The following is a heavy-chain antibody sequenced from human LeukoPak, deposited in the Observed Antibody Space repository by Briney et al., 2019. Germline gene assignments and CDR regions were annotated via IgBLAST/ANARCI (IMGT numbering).Heavy chain of an antibody. CDR3: AKGTGKSTLNWFDP. CDR1: GFTFDDYT. CDR2: ISWDGDNT. D-gene: IGHD1-14*01. V-gene: IGHV3-43*01. Sequence: GGSLRLSCAASGFTFDDYTMHWVRQAPGKGLEWVSLISWDGDNTYYADSVKGRFTISRGNNKNSLYLQINSLRTEDTALYYCAKGTGKSTLNWFDPWGQGTLVTVSS. J-gene: IGHJ5*02.